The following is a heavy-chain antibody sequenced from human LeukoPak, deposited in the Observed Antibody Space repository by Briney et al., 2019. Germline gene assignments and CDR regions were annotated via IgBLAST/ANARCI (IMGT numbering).Heavy chain of an antibody. D-gene: IGHD3-9*01. CDR3: AKDLRYFDWLFDS. V-gene: IGHV3-30*18. CDR2: ISYDGSNK. CDR1: GFTFSSYG. J-gene: IGHJ4*02. Sequence: GGSLRLSCAASGFTFSSYGMHWVRQAPGKGLEWVAVISYDGSNKYSADSVKGRFTISRDNSKNTPYLQMNSLRAEDTAVYYCAKDLRYFDWLFDSWGQGTLVTVSS.